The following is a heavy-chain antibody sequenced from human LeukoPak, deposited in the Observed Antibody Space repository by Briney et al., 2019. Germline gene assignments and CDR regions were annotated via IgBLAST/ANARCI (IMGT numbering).Heavy chain of an antibody. CDR3: ATDVAIFRVGIYYFDY. CDR2: FDPEDGET. Sequence: ASVKVSCKVSGYTLTELSMHWVRQAPGKGLEWMGGFDPEDGETIYAQKFQGRVTMTEDTSTDTAYMELSSLRSEDTAVYYCATDVAIFRVGIYYFDYWGQGTLVTVSS. V-gene: IGHV1-24*01. J-gene: IGHJ4*02. CDR1: GYTLTELS. D-gene: IGHD3-3*01.